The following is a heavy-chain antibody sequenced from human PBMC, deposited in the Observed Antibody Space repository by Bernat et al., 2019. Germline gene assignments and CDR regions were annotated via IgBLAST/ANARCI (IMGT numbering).Heavy chain of an antibody. Sequence: QVQLQESGPGLVKPSETLSLTCTVSGGSISSYYWSWIRQPPGKGLEWIGYIYYSGSTNYNPSLKSRVTISVDTSKNQFSLKLSSVTAADTAVYYCAIGGIHRKTGFDPWGQGTLVTVSS. CDR2: IYYSGST. D-gene: IGHD3-16*01. J-gene: IGHJ5*02. V-gene: IGHV4-59*08. CDR3: AIGGIHRKTGFDP. CDR1: GGSISSYY.